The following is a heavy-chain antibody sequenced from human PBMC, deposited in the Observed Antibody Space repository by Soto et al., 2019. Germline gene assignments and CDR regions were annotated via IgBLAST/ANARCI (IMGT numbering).Heavy chain of an antibody. CDR3: AFRTFQI. CDR2: IRWNSGSI. J-gene: IGHJ3*02. CDR1: GFTFDDYA. V-gene: IGHV3-9*01. Sequence: EVQLVESGGGLVQPGRSLRLSCAASGFTFDDYAMHWVRQAPGKGLEWVSGIRWNSGSIGYADSVKGRFTISRDNAKISLYLQMNSLRAEDTALYYCAFRTFQIWGQGTMVTVSS.